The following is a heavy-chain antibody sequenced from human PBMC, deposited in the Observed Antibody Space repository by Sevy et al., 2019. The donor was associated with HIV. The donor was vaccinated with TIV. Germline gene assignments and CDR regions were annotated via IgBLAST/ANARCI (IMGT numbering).Heavy chain of an antibody. V-gene: IGHV3-15*01. CDR3: ATAPGYYDSAPFDY. CDR2: IKSKIDGETT. J-gene: IGHJ4*02. CDR1: GFTFNNAW. D-gene: IGHD3-22*01. Sequence: GGSLRLSCAVSGFTFNNAWMIWVRQAPGTGLQWVGLIKSKIDGETTDYAAPLKGRFTISRDDSKNTLYLQMNSLKIEDTAVYHCATAPGYYDSAPFDYWGPGTLVTVSS.